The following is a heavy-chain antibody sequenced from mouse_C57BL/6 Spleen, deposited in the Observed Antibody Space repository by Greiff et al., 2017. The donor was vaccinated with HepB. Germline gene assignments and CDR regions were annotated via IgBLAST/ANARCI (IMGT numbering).Heavy chain of an antibody. D-gene: IGHD1-1*01. J-gene: IGHJ1*03. V-gene: IGHV5-6*01. CDR1: GFTFSSYG. Sequence: EVQLQESGGDLVKPGGSLKLSCAASGFTFSSYGMSWVRQTPDKRLEWVATISSGGSYTYYPDSVKGRFTISRDNAKNTLYLQMSSLKSDDTAMYYCARPNYGSSPWYFDVWGTGTTVTVSS. CDR3: ARPNYGSSPWYFDV. CDR2: ISSGGSYT.